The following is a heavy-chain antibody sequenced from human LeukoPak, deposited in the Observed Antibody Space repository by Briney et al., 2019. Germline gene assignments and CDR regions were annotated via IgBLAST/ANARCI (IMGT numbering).Heavy chain of an antibody. D-gene: IGHD3-22*01. Sequence: PGGSLRLSCAASGFTVSGIYMSWVRQAPEKGLEWVSYISSSNTIYYADSVKGRFTISRDNAKNSLYLEMNSLRAEDTAVYYCARAIGTYNWFDPWGQGTLVTVSS. V-gene: IGHV3-69-1*01. J-gene: IGHJ5*02. CDR2: ISSSNTI. CDR1: GFTVSGIY. CDR3: ARAIGTYNWFDP.